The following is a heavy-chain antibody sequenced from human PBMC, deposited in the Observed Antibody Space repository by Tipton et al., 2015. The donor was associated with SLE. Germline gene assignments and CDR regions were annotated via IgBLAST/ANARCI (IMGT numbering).Heavy chain of an antibody. CDR2: INPHSGDT. D-gene: IGHD1/OR15-1a*01. Sequence: QSGAEVKKPGASVKVSCKASGYTFTDYYIHWVRQAPGQGFEWMGWINPHSGDTNYAQKFQGRVTLTWDTSISTVYMELNSLRSDDTAVYYCARLSSGGMNWYRVFDYWGQGALVTVSS. CDR1: GYTFTDYY. V-gene: IGHV1-2*02. J-gene: IGHJ4*02. CDR3: ARLSSGGMNWYRVFDY.